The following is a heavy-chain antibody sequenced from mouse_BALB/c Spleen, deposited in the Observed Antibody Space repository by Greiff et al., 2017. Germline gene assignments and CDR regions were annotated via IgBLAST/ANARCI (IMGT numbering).Heavy chain of an antibody. V-gene: IGHV1-4*02. D-gene: IGHD4-1*01. CDR2: INPSSGYT. Sequence: QVQLQQSAAELARPGASVKMSCKASGYTFTSYTMHWVKQRPGQGLEWIGYINPSSGYTEYNQKFKGKATMTVDKSSSTAYMELARLTSEDSAIYYCARGLGREAMDYWGQGTSVTVSS. CDR3: ARGLGREAMDY. J-gene: IGHJ4*01. CDR1: GYTFTSYT.